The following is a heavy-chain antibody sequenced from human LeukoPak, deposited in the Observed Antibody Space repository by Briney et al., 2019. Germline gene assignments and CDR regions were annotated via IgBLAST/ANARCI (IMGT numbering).Heavy chain of an antibody. J-gene: IGHJ4*02. CDR2: INTNTGNP. D-gene: IGHD3-3*01. CDR3: ARAPYDFWSGYYSNYFDY. CDR1: GYSFTSHY. V-gene: IGHV7-4-1*02. Sequence: ASVKVSCKASGYSFTSHYMHWVRQAPGQGLEWMGWINTNTGNPTYAQGFTGRFVFSLDTSVSTAYLQISSLKAEDTAVYYCARAPYDFWSGYYSNYFDYWGQGTLVTVSS.